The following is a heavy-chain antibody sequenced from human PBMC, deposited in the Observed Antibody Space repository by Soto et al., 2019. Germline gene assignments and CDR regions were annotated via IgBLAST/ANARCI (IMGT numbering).Heavy chain of an antibody. Sequence: QVQLVQSGAEVKKPGSSVKVSCKASGGSFSGFALSWVRQAPGQGLEWIGGIFPIFGTPNYAQKFQGRVTITADESTDTGYMEMSGLKSEDTAIYYCARDLRIISGYYYGAFDYWGQGTLVTVPS. J-gene: IGHJ4*02. CDR2: IFPIFGTP. CDR1: GGSFSGFA. D-gene: IGHD3-3*01. CDR3: ARDLRIISGYYYGAFDY. V-gene: IGHV1-69*01.